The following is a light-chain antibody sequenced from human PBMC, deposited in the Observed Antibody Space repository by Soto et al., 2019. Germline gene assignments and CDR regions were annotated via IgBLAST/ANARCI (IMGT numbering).Light chain of an antibody. J-gene: IGLJ2*01. CDR1: SSDVGGYNY. Sequence: QSALTQPASVSVSPGQSITISCTGTSSDVGGYNYVSWYQQHPGKAPKLLIYDVSNRPSGVSNRFSGSKSGNTASLTISGLQAEDEADYYCSSYTTNSTVVFGGGTKLTVL. V-gene: IGLV2-14*03. CDR2: DVS. CDR3: SSYTTNSTVV.